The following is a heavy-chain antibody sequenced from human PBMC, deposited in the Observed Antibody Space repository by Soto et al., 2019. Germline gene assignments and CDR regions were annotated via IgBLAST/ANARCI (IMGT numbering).Heavy chain of an antibody. V-gene: IGHV3-23*01. CDR3: AKDRRAGGNSAFYFDF. CDR2: ISATGGGT. Sequence: GGCLRLSCAASGCKFSNYAMSWVRQAPGKGLEWVSLISATGGGTYYADSVKGRFTISRDNSHNTLYLQVHSLTAEDTAVYYCAKDRRAGGNSAFYFDFWGQGAQVTVSS. D-gene: IGHD3-16*01. J-gene: IGHJ4*02. CDR1: GCKFSNYA.